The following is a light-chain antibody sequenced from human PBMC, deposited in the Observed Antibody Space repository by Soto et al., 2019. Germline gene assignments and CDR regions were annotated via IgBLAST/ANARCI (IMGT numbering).Light chain of an antibody. CDR3: QQYDSSPHT. V-gene: IGKV3-15*01. J-gene: IGKJ2*01. CDR1: QSISGG. Sequence: EIVMTQSPATLSLSPGERVTLSCRASQSISGGLAWYQQKPGQPARLLIYGASTKATAVIPSFSGSGSSTDFTLTISSLQSEDFAVYYCQQYDSSPHTFGLGTSLEIK. CDR2: GAS.